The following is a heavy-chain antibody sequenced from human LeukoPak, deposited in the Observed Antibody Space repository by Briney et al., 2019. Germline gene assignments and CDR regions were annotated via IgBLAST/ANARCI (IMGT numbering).Heavy chain of an antibody. CDR2: INPSGGST. CDR1: GYTFTSYY. D-gene: IGHD1-26*01. V-gene: IGHV1-46*01. Sequence: ASVKVSCKASGYTFTSYYMHWVRQAPGQRLEWMGIINPSGGSTSYAQKFQGRVTMTTDTSTGTAYMELRSQRSDDTAVYYCASAAIDRWELLTHAFDIWGQGTMVTVSS. J-gene: IGHJ3*02. CDR3: ASAAIDRWELLTHAFDI.